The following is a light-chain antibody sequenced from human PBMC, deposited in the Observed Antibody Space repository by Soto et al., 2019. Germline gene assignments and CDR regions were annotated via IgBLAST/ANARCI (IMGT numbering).Light chain of an antibody. Sequence: QSALTQPASVSGSPGQSITISCTGTSSDVGSYNLVSWYQQHPGEAPKLMIYGGTKRPSGVSNRFSDSKSGNTASLTISGFQAEDEADYYCCSYAGITTYYVFGTGTKVTVL. V-gene: IGLV2-23*01. CDR2: GGT. J-gene: IGLJ1*01. CDR1: SSDVGSYNL. CDR3: CSYAGITTYYV.